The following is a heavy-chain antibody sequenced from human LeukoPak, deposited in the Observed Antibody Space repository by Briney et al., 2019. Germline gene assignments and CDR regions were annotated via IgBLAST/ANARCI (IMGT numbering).Heavy chain of an antibody. V-gene: IGHV3-23*01. CDR3: AKDSWSHNGIYDPFDI. CDR2: IGGSET. Sequence: PGGSLRLSCAASGFTFSVFAMSWVRQAPGKGPEWVSVIGGSETYYTDSVKGRFIISRDNSKNTVSLQMSSLRPEDTAVYYCAKDSWSHNGIYDPFDIWGQGTVVTVSS. D-gene: IGHD2-8*01. CDR1: GFTFSVFA. J-gene: IGHJ3*02.